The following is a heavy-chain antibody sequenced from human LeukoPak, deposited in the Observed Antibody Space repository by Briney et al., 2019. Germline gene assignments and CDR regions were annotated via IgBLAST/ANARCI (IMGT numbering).Heavy chain of an antibody. D-gene: IGHD5-12*01. J-gene: IGHJ5*02. CDR2: IYYSGST. Sequence: SETLSLTCTVSGGSISSHYWSWIRQPPGKGLEWIGYIYYSGSTNYNPSLKSRVTISVDTSKNQFSLKLSSVTAADTAVYYCAGWGGGYDYWFDPWGQGTLVTVSS. CDR3: AGWGGGYDYWFDP. V-gene: IGHV4-59*11. CDR1: GGSISSHY.